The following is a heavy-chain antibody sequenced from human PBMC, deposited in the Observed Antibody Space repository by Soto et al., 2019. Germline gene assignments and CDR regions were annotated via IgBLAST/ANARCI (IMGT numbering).Heavy chain of an antibody. CDR3: ARHQCSSTSCALYYYYGMDV. V-gene: IGHV5-10-1*01. J-gene: IGHJ6*02. D-gene: IGHD2-2*01. CDR1: GYSFTSYW. Sequence: GESLKISCKGSGYSFTSYWISGVRQMPGKGLEWMGRIDPSDSYTNYSPSFQGHVTISADKSISTAYLQWSSLKASDTAMYYCARHQCSSTSCALYYYYGMDVWGQGTTVTVSS. CDR2: IDPSDSYT.